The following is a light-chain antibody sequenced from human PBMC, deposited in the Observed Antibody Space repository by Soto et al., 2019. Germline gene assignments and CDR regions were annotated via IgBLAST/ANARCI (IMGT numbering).Light chain of an antibody. V-gene: IGKV1-33*01. J-gene: IGKJ3*01. CDR1: QDISTY. CDR3: QQYDNLFT. CDR2: DAS. Sequence: DIQMTQSPSSLSASVGDRVTITCQASQDISTYLNWYQHKSGKAPKLLIYDASNLETGAPSRFSGSGSGTDFTFTISSLQPEDIATYYCQQYDNLFTFGPGTKVDIK.